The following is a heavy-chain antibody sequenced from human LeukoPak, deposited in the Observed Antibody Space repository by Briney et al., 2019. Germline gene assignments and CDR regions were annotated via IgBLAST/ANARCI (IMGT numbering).Heavy chain of an antibody. CDR3: ARVRYYGSGSAYAGAFDAFDI. CDR1: GYTFTGYY. D-gene: IGHD3-10*01. J-gene: IGHJ3*02. CDR2: INPNSGGT. V-gene: IGHV1-2*02. Sequence: GASVKLSCKASGYTFTGYYMHWVRQAPGQGLEWMGWINPNSGGTNYAQKFQGRVPMTRDTSISTAYRELSRLRSDDTAVYYCARVRYYGSGSAYAGAFDAFDIWGQGTMVTVSS.